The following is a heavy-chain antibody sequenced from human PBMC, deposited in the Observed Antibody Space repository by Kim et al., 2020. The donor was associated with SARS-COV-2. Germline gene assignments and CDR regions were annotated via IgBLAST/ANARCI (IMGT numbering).Heavy chain of an antibody. V-gene: IGHV4-39*01. Sequence: SETLSLTCTVSGGSISSSSYYWGWIRQPPGKGLEWIGSIYYSGSTYYNPSLKSRVTISVDTSKNQFSLKLSSVTAADTAVYYCARLKSGGSYYTFDYWG. J-gene: IGHJ4*01. D-gene: IGHD1-26*01. CDR1: GGSISSSSYY. CDR3: ARLKSGGSYYTFDY. CDR2: IYYSGST.